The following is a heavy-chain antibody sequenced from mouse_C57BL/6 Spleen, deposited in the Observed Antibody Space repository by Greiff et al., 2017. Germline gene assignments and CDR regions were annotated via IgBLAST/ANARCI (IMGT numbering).Heavy chain of an antibody. V-gene: IGHV1-26*01. CDR3: AREGRYGSSYWYFDV. CDR1: GYTFTDYY. CDR2: ITPNNGGT. J-gene: IGHJ1*03. Sequence: VQLQQSGPELVKPGASVKISCTASGYTFTDYYMNWVKQSHGTSLEWIGDITPNNGGTSYNQKFKGKATLTVDKSSSTAYMELRSLTSEDSAVYYCAREGRYGSSYWYFDVWGTGTTVTVSS. D-gene: IGHD1-1*01.